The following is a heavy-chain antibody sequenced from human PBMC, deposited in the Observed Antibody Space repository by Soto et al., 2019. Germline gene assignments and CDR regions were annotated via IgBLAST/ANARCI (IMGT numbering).Heavy chain of an antibody. J-gene: IGHJ4*02. CDR3: AKVLFCPSLEEQLLSQYLSGDYFDY. CDR2: ISGSVGSI. Sequence: PGGSLRLSCAASGFTFSSYAMSWVRQAPGKGLEWVSAISGSVGSIYYADSVKGRFTISRDNSKNTLYLQMNILRAEDTVVYYCAKVLFCPSLEEQLLSQYLSGDYFDYWGRGTLVTVSS. V-gene: IGHV3-23*01. D-gene: IGHD2-2*01. CDR1: GFTFSSYA.